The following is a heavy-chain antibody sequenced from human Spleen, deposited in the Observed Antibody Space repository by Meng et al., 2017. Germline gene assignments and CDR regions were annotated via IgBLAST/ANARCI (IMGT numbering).Heavy chain of an antibody. J-gene: IGHJ4*02. V-gene: IGHV4-34*01. CDR1: GGSFSDYY. D-gene: IGHD4-11*01. CDR2: INHSGST. CDR3: ARGPTTMAHDFDY. Sequence: QVPLQQWGAGLLKPSETLSLTCVVSGGSFSDYYWSWICQPPGKGLEWIGEINHSGSTNYNPSLESRATISVDTSQNNLSLKLSSVTAADSAVYYCARGPTTMAHDFDYWGQGTLVTVSS.